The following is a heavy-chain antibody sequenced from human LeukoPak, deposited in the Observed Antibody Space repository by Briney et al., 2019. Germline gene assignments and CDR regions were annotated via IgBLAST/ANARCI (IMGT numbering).Heavy chain of an antibody. CDR1: GYTFITYY. CDR2: INPNSRST. J-gene: IGHJ5*02. D-gene: IGHD5-18*01. CDR3: ARPGLGYSYGYPYH. V-gene: IGHV1-46*01. Sequence: ASVTVSCKASGYTFITYYMHWVRQAPGQGLEWMGIINPNSRSTLYAQKFQGRATMTSDTSTSTVYMELSSLRSEDTAVYYCARPGLGYSYGYPYHWGQGTLVTVSS.